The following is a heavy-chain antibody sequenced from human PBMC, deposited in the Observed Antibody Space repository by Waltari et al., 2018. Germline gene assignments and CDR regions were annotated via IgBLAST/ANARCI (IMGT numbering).Heavy chain of an antibody. Sequence: QVQLQQWGAGLLKPSETLSLTCAVYGGSFSGYYWSWIRQPPGKGLEWIGEINHSGSTNYNPSLKSRVTISVDTSKNQFSLKLSSVTDADTAVYYCARRGYYYGSGSYYNGYYFDYWGQGTLVTVSS. CDR2: INHSGST. D-gene: IGHD3-10*01. V-gene: IGHV4-34*01. J-gene: IGHJ4*02. CDR1: GGSFSGYY. CDR3: ARRGYYYGSGSYYNGYYFDY.